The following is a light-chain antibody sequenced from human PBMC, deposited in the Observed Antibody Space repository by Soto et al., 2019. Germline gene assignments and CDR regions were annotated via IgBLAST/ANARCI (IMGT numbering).Light chain of an antibody. CDR2: AAS. Sequence: DIQMTQSPSSVSASVGDRVTITCRASQGIRSGLGWYQQKPGKAPKRLIYAASSLQSGVPSRFSGSGSGTEFTLTISSLQPEDFATYYCLQHNSYPALTFGGGTKVDIK. V-gene: IGKV1-17*01. J-gene: IGKJ4*01. CDR3: LQHNSYPALT. CDR1: QGIRSG.